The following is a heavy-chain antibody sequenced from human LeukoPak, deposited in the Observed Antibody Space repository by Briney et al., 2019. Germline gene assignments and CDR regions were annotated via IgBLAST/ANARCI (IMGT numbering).Heavy chain of an antibody. Sequence: SVKVSCKASGGTFSSYAISWVRQAPGQGLEWMGGIIPIFGTANYAQKFQGRVTITADKSTSTAYMELSSLRSKDTAVYYCARDHRGIAADWFDPWGQGTLVTVSS. CDR1: GGTFSSYA. CDR2: IIPIFGTA. D-gene: IGHD6-13*01. CDR3: ARDHRGIAADWFDP. V-gene: IGHV1-69*06. J-gene: IGHJ5*02.